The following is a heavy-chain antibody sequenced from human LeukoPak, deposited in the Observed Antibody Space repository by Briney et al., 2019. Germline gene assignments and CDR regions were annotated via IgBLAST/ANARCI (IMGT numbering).Heavy chain of an antibody. CDR1: GFTFRSYA. D-gene: IGHD6-19*01. Sequence: PGGSLRLSCAASGFTFRSYAMTWVRQAPGKGLEWVSTIRNNGATTDYADSVKGRFTISRDNSKNTLYLQMNSLRAEDTAVYYCAKVYHDSGCLIDYWGQGTLVTVSS. J-gene: IGHJ4*02. CDR2: IRNNGATT. V-gene: IGHV3-23*01. CDR3: AKVYHDSGCLIDY.